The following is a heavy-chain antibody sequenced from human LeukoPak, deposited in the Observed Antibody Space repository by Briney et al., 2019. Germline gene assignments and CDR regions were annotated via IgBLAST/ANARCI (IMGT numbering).Heavy chain of an antibody. CDR3: ARAYSRGSGSSYYFDY. Sequence: GGSLRLSCAASGFTFSSYWMSWVRQAPGKGLEWVANIKQDGSGKYYVDSVKGRFTISRDNAKNSLYLQMNSLRAEDTAVYYCARAYSRGSGSSYYFDYWGQGTLVTVSS. V-gene: IGHV3-7*01. J-gene: IGHJ4*02. CDR1: GFTFSSYW. D-gene: IGHD6-19*01. CDR2: IKQDGSGK.